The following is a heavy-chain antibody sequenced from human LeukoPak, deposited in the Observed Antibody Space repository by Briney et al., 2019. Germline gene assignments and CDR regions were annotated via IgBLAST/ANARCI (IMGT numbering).Heavy chain of an antibody. CDR1: GGSISSGGYY. CDR3: TRGAGWLIDY. D-gene: IGHD3-16*01. CDR2: IYHSGST. V-gene: IGHV4-30-2*01. Sequence: ASETLSLTCTVSGGSISSGGYYWSWIRQPPGKGLEWIGYIYHSGSTYYNPSLKSRATISVDRSKNQFSLKLNSLTTADTAVYYCTRGAGWLIDYWGQGILVTVSS. J-gene: IGHJ4*02.